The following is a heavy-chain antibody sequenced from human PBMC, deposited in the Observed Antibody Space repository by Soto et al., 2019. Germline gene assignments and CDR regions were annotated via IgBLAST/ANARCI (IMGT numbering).Heavy chain of an antibody. V-gene: IGHV4-39*01. Sequence: SETLSLTCTVSGGSISSSSYYWGWIRQPPGKGLEWIGGIYYSGSTYYNPSLKSRVTISVDTSKNQFSLKLSSVTAADTAVYYCARRAESNHYGMDVWGQGTTVTVSS. J-gene: IGHJ6*02. CDR2: IYYSGST. CDR3: ARRAESNHYGMDV. D-gene: IGHD4-4*01. CDR1: GGSISSSSYY.